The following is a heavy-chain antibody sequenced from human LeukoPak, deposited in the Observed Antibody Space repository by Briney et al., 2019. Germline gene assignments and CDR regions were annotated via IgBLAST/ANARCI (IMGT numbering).Heavy chain of an antibody. CDR2: IWNDGTNK. CDR3: AKDAQRGFDYSNSLEY. V-gene: IGHV3-33*06. J-gene: IGHJ4*02. Sequence: PGRSLRLSCAASGFTFSHYGMQWVRQAPGKGLEWVAVIWNDGTNKYYSDAVKGRFTIYRDDSQNRVYLQMNSLRADDTALYYCAKDAQRGFDYSNSLEYWGQGALVTVSS. CDR1: GFTFSHYG. D-gene: IGHD4-11*01.